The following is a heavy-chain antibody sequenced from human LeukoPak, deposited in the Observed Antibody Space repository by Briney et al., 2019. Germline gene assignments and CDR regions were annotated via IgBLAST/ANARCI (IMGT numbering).Heavy chain of an antibody. CDR1: GFTFSSYA. CDR2: ISGSGGNT. Sequence: PGGSLRLSCAASGFTFSSYAMSWVRQAPGKGLEWVSSISGSGGNTYYADSVKGRFTISRDNAKNSLYLQMNSLRAEDTAVYYCARWGNTAMTHYYQYGMDVWGQGTTVTVSS. V-gene: IGHV3-23*01. CDR3: ARWGNTAMTHYYQYGMDV. J-gene: IGHJ6*02. D-gene: IGHD5-18*01.